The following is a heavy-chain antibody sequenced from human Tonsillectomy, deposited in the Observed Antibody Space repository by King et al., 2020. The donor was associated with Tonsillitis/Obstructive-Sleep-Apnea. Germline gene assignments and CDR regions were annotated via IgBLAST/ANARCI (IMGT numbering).Heavy chain of an antibody. CDR3: AKDGGSSGYRKSFDS. V-gene: IGHV3-9*01. D-gene: IGHD5-12*01. CDR1: GFTFDDYA. J-gene: IGHJ2*01. Sequence: VQLVESGGGLVQPGRSLRLSCSASGFTFDDYAMHWVRQAPGKGLEWVSGINWNSANIGYADFVKGRFTISRDNAKNSLYLQMNSLRAEDTALYYCAKDGGSSGYRKSFDSGGRGTLVTVSS. CDR2: INWNSANI.